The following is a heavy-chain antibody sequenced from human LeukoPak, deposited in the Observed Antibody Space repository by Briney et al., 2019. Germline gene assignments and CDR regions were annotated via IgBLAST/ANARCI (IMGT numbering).Heavy chain of an antibody. CDR3: AQRALWFGEYLFDY. CDR1: GFSLRTTGVG. CDR2: IYWNDDK. D-gene: IGHD3-10*01. V-gene: IGHV2-5*01. J-gene: IGHJ4*02. Sequence: SGPTLVNPTQTLTLTCTFSGFSLRTTGVGVGWIRQPPGKALEWLALIYWNDDKRYSPSLKSRLTITKDTSKNQVVLTITNMDPVDTATYYCAQRALWFGEYLFDYWGQGTLVTVSS.